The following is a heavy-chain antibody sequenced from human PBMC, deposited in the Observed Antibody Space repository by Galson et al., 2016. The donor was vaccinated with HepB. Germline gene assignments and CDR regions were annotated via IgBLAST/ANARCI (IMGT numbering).Heavy chain of an antibody. CDR1: GSSFSSYA. D-gene: IGHD2-2*01. Sequence: SLRLSCAASGSSFSSYAVHWVRQAPGKGLEWVAVVSRDASITYYAKSMKGRFTISRDNSMNTLYLQMINLRDDDTGVYFCARELTSHFELDYWGQGALVIVSS. CDR3: ARELTSHFELDY. CDR2: VSRDASIT. J-gene: IGHJ4*02. V-gene: IGHV3-30-3*01.